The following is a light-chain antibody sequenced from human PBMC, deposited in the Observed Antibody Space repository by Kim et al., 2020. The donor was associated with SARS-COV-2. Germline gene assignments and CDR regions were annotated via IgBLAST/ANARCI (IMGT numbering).Light chain of an antibody. V-gene: IGLV2-14*01. CDR2: DVS. J-gene: IGLJ3*02. Sequence: QSALTQPASVSGSPGQSITISCTGTSSGVGGYNYVSWYQQHPGKAPKLMIYDVSKRPSGVSNRFSGSKSGNTASLTISGLQAEDEADYYCSSYTSSSRVFGGGTHLTV. CDR1: SSGVGGYNY. CDR3: SSYTSSSRV.